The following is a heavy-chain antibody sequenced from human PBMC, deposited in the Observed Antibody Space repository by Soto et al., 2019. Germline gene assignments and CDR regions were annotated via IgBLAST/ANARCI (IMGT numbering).Heavy chain of an antibody. V-gene: IGHV5-10-1*01. CDR1: GYSFTSYW. CDR2: IDPSDSYT. CDR3: ASRYCSSTSCYGYYGLDV. Sequence: GESLKISCKGSGYSFTSYWISWVRQMPGKGLEWMGRIDPSDSYTNYSPSFQGHVTISADKSISTAYLQWSSLKASDTAMYYCASRYCSSTSCYGYYGLDVSGQGTTVTVSS. J-gene: IGHJ6*02. D-gene: IGHD2-2*01.